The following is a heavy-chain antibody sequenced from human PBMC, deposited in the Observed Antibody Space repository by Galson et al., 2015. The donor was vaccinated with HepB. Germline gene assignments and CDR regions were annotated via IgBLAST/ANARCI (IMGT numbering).Heavy chain of an antibody. V-gene: IGHV3-23*01. D-gene: IGHD4-17*01. Sequence: SLRLSCAASGFTFSSYDMSWVRQAPGKGLEWVSVISGIGGSTHYADSVKGRFTISRDNSKNTLYLQMNSLGAEDTAVYYCAKNPTYGDCEWFDPWGQGTLVTVSS. CDR1: GFTFSSYD. CDR3: AKNPTYGDCEWFDP. CDR2: ISGIGGST. J-gene: IGHJ5*02.